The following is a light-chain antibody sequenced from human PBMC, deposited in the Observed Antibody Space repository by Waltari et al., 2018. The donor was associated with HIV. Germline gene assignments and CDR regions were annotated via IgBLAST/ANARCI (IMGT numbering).Light chain of an antibody. CDR2: WAS. J-gene: IGKJ2*03. Sequence: DIVLTQSPDSMAVSLGERATVNCTSSQTVLYSSDNRDYLAWYQVRPGQPPQLLIYWASTRQSGVPDRFSGSGSGTHFTLTISGLQAEDVAIYYCQQYYTTPQSFGQGTWLEI. CDR3: QQYYTTPQS. CDR1: QTVLYSSDNRDY. V-gene: IGKV4-1*01.